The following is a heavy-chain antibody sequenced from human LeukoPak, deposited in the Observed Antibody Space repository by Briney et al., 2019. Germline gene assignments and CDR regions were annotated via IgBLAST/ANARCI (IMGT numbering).Heavy chain of an antibody. J-gene: IGHJ4*02. D-gene: IGHD4-23*01. CDR1: GFTFSSYA. CDR2: ISSDGSTI. V-gene: IGHV3-48*01. CDR3: VPQKGYGGNPLDY. Sequence: PGGSLGLSCAASGFTFSSYAMNWVRQAPGKGLEWLSYISSDGSTIYYADSVKGRITISRDNARNSLYPQMNSLRAEDTAVYYCVPQKGYGGNPLDYWGQGTLVTVSS.